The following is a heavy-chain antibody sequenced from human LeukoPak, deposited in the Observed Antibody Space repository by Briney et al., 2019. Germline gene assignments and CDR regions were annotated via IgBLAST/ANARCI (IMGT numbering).Heavy chain of an antibody. Sequence: RASVKVSCKASGYTFTDYYIHWVRQAPGQGLEWMAWMNPNSGGTSYAQKFQGRVTMTRDTSISTAYMELSRLRFDDTAVYYCARNKEGKSLDYWGQGTLVTVSS. CDR1: GYTFTDYY. J-gene: IGHJ4*02. CDR2: MNPNSGGT. CDR3: ARNKEGKSLDY. V-gene: IGHV1-2*02.